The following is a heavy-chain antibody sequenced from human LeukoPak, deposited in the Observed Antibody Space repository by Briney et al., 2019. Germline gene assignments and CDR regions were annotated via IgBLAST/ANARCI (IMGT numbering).Heavy chain of an antibody. V-gene: IGHV4-39*01. J-gene: IGHJ4*02. D-gene: IGHD3-22*01. CDR3: ARLAYYYDSNGYYYDY. CDR2: IYYSATT. Sequence: PSETLSLTCTVSGGSVSSSSHYWGWIRQPPGKGLEWLGNIYYSATTYYNPSLKSRVTISVDTSRDQFSLKLSSVTAADTAVYYCARLAYYYDSNGYYYDYWGQGTLVTVSS. CDR1: GGSVSSSSHY.